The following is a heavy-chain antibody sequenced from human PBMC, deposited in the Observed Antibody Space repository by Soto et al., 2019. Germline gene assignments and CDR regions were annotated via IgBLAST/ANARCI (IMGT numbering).Heavy chain of an antibody. D-gene: IGHD5-12*01. CDR1: GGTFSSYA. CDR2: IIPTFGTA. CDR3: AREGVATFVNYYYGMDG. J-gene: IGHJ6*02. V-gene: IGHV1-69*13. Sequence: VKVSCKASGGTFSSYAISWVRQAPGQGLEWMGGIIPTFGTANYAQKFQGRVTITADESTSTAYMELSSLRSEDTAVYYCAREGVATFVNYYYGMDGWGQGTTVTVAS.